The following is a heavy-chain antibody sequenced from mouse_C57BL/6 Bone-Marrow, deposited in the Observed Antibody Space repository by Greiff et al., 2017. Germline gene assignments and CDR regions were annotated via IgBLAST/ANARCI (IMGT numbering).Heavy chain of an antibody. CDR3: ARPYYDYDGDYFDY. CDR1: GFTFSSYG. Sequence: EVKLMESGGDLVKPGGSLKLSCAASGFTFSSYGMSWVRQTPDKRLEWVATISSGGSYTYYPDSVKGRFTISRDNAKNTLYLQMSSLKSEDTAMYYCARPYYDYDGDYFDYWGQGTTLTVSS. CDR2: ISSGGSYT. J-gene: IGHJ2*01. D-gene: IGHD2-4*01. V-gene: IGHV5-6*01.